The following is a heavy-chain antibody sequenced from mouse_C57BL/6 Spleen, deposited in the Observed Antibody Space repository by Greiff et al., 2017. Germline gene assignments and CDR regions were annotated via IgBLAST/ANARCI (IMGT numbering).Heavy chain of an antibody. J-gene: IGHJ4*01. D-gene: IGHD1-1*01. CDR1: GYTFTDYE. V-gene: IGHV1-15*01. CDR2: IDPETGGT. CDR3: TREGSSYVGAMDY. Sequence: QVQLQQSGAELVRPGASVTLSCKASGYTFTDYEMHWVKQTPVHGLEWIGAIDPETGGTAYNQKFKGKAILTADKSSSPAYMELRSLTSEDSAVYYWTREGSSYVGAMDYWGQGTSVTVSS.